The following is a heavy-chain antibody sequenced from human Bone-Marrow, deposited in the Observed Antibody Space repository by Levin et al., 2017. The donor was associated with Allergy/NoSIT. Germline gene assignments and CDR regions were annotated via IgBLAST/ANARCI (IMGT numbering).Heavy chain of an antibody. CDR2: VHSSGSA. Sequence: PSETLSLSCSVSGASISTYYWNWIRQPAGKGLEWIGRVHSSGSANYNPSLESRVTMSVDTSNNHVYLKLNSVTAADTAVYFCSRDSVRTWFPAAYSFDAFDVWGQGTMVTVSS. CDR1: GASISTYY. D-gene: IGHD6-13*01. CDR3: SRDSVRTWFPAAYSFDAFDV. J-gene: IGHJ3*01. V-gene: IGHV4-4*07.